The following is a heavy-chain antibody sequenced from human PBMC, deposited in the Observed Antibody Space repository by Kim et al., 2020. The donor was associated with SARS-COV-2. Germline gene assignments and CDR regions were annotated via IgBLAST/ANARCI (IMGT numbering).Heavy chain of an antibody. CDR1: GGSISSSSYY. D-gene: IGHD3-22*01. Sequence: SETLSLTCTVSGGSISSSSYYWGWIRQPPGNGLEWIGSIYYSGSTYYNPSLKSRVTISVDTSKNQFSLKLSSVTAADTAVYYCARHPSITMIVIAWYFDLWGHGTLVTVSS. CDR2: IYYSGST. CDR3: ARHPSITMIVIAWYFDL. V-gene: IGHV4-39*01. J-gene: IGHJ2*01.